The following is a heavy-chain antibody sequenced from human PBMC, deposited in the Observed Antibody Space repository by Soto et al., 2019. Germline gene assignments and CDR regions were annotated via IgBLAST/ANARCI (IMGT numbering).Heavy chain of an antibody. Sequence: QVQLQESGPGLVKPSQTLSLTCTVSGGSISSGDYYWSWIRQPPGKGLEWIGYIYYSGSTYYNPSSKSRVNTSVDTSKNQCSLKLSSVTAADTAVYYCATGSYYYDRSGYYHYWGQGTLVTVSS. CDR1: GGSISSGDYY. CDR2: IYYSGST. CDR3: ATGSYYYDRSGYYHY. D-gene: IGHD3-22*01. J-gene: IGHJ4*02. V-gene: IGHV4-30-4*01.